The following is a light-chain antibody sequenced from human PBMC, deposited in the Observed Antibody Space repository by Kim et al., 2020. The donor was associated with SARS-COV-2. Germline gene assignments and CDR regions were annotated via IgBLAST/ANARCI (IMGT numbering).Light chain of an antibody. CDR1: QRVRSY. Sequence: LSPGESAPLSCRASQRVRSYLAWYQQKPGQAPRPLIYGASSRATGIPDRFSGSGSGTDFTLTISRLEPEDFGVYYCQQYGYSPTTFGGGTKVDIK. CDR3: QQYGYSPTT. J-gene: IGKJ4*01. CDR2: GAS. V-gene: IGKV3-20*01.